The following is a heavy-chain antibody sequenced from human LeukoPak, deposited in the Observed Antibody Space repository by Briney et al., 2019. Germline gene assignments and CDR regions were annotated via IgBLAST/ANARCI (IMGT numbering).Heavy chain of an antibody. CDR2: INHSGGT. D-gene: IGHD2-2*01. V-gene: IGHV4-34*01. CDR3: ARHSGYCSSTSCYYFDY. J-gene: IGHJ4*02. CDR1: GGSFSGYY. Sequence: SETLSLTCAVYGGSFSGYYWSWIRQPPGKGLEWIGEINHSGGTNYNPSLKSRVTISVDTSKNQFSLKLSSVTAADTAVYYCARHSGYCSSTSCYYFDYWGQGTLVTVSS.